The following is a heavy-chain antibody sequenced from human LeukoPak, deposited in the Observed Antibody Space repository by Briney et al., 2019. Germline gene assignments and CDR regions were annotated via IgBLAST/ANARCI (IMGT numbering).Heavy chain of an antibody. J-gene: IGHJ5*02. V-gene: IGHV4-59*01. CDR3: ARAEEAYSSAWYTSSWFDP. CDR2: IYYSGST. CDR1: GGSINNYY. Sequence: SETLSLTCTVSGGSINNYYRNWIRQPPGKGLEWIGYIYYSGSTNYNPSLRSRVTVSLDTSKKQFSLNLSSVTAADTAIYYCARAEEAYSSAWYTSSWFDPWGQGTLVTVSS. D-gene: IGHD6-19*01.